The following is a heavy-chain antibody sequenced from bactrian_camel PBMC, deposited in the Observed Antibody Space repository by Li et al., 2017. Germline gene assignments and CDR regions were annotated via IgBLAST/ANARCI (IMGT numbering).Heavy chain of an antibody. CDR1: GYTYSRYC. CDR3: AAELCWGAYGDIYNY. D-gene: IGHD5*01. V-gene: IGHV3-3*01. J-gene: IGHJ4*01. CDR2: LKSDGSP. Sequence: HVQLVESGGGAVQAGGSLRLSCVGPGYTYSRYCMGWFRQAPGKERELVAQLKSDGSPFTADSVKGRFAISRDKGKNTLYLEMTKLRTDDTAVYYCAAELCWGAYGDIYNYLGQGTQVTVS.